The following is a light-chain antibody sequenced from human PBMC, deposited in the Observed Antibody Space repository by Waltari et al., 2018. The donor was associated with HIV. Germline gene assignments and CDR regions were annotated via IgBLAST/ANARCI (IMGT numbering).Light chain of an antibody. CDR2: QDK. CDR1: KMGEKY. Sequence: SFELTQPPSLSVSPGQTANISCSGEKMGEKYVSWYQQKSGQSPGVVIFQDKRRPSGISERVSGSNSGNTATLTISGTQPIDEADYYCQAWDRTTGVFGTGTKLTVL. CDR3: QAWDRTTGV. J-gene: IGLJ1*01. V-gene: IGLV3-1*01.